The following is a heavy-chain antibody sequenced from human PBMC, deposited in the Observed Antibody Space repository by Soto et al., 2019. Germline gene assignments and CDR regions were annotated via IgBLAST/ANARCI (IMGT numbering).Heavy chain of an antibody. Sequence: AASVKVSCKASGYTFTSYYMHWVRQAPGQGLEWMGIINPSGGSTSYAQKFQGRVTMTRDTSTSTVYMELSSLRSEDTAVYYCAREGWDYDSSGYYYEAYDAFDIWGQGTMVTVSS. J-gene: IGHJ3*02. CDR1: GYTFTSYY. D-gene: IGHD3-22*01. CDR2: INPSGGST. CDR3: AREGWDYDSSGYYYEAYDAFDI. V-gene: IGHV1-46*01.